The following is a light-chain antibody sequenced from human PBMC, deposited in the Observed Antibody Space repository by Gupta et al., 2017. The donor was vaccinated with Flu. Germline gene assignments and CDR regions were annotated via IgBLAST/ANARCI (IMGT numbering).Light chain of an antibody. V-gene: IGLV1-44*01. CDR2: DFN. J-gene: IGLJ1*01. Sequence: LTQPPSASGPPGQRVTISCSGRTSNIGRYTVDWYQQLPGTAPKLLLYDFNERPSGVPDRVSASKSGTSAALAISVLQAEEEAAYYCEDWEDSLSGNYVFGAGTKVTVL. CDR3: EDWEDSLSGNYV. CDR1: TSNIGRYT.